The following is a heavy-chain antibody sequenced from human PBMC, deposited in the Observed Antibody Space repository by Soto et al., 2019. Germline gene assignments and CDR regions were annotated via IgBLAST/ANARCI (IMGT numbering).Heavy chain of an antibody. Sequence: GASVKVSCKASGYTFTSYYMHWVRQAPGQGLEWMGIINPSGGSTSYAQKFQGRVTMTRDNAKNSLYLQMNSLRAEDTAVYYCARDRNYYGSGGTLGMDLWGQGTTVTVSS. J-gene: IGHJ6*02. CDR2: INPSGGST. D-gene: IGHD3-10*01. CDR3: ARDRNYYGSGGTLGMDL. V-gene: IGHV1-46*01. CDR1: GYTFTSYY.